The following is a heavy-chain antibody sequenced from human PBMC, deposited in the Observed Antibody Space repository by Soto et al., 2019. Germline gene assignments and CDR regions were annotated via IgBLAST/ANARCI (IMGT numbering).Heavy chain of an antibody. D-gene: IGHD5-18*01. V-gene: IGHV3-23*01. CDR1: GFTFGSYA. Sequence: GSLRLSCAASGFTFGSYAMSWVRQAPGKGLEWVSAISGSGGSTYYADSVKGRFTISRDNSKNTLYLQMNSLRAEDTAVYYCAKDLGRGYKNYYYGMDVWGQGTTVTVSS. CDR2: ISGSGGST. CDR3: AKDLGRGYKNYYYGMDV. J-gene: IGHJ6*02.